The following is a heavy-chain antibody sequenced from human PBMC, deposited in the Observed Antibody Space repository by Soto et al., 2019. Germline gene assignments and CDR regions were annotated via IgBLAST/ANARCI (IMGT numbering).Heavy chain of an antibody. J-gene: IGHJ4*02. CDR3: ARSGYEGAVDY. CDR1: GDSVSSKSAT. Sequence: SQTLSLPCAISGDSVSSKSATWNWIRPSPSRGLEWLGRTYYRSKWFNEYAVSVKSRIIINPDTSKNQFSLQLNSVTPEDTAVYYCARSGYEGAVDYWGQGTLVTVSS. V-gene: IGHV6-1*01. CDR2: TYYRSKWFN. D-gene: IGHD1-26*01.